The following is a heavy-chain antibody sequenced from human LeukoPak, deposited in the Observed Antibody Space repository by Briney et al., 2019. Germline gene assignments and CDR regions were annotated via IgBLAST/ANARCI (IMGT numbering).Heavy chain of an antibody. CDR1: GYTFTGYY. V-gene: IGHV1-2*06. D-gene: IGHD3-22*01. CDR2: INPNSGGT. Sequence: ASVKVSCKASGYTFTGYYMHWVRQAPGQGLEWMGRINPNSGGTNYAQKFQGRVTMTRDTSISTAYMELTRLRSDDTAVYYCARGYYDSSAYYSADYWGQGTLVTVSS. J-gene: IGHJ4*02. CDR3: ARGYYDSSAYYSADY.